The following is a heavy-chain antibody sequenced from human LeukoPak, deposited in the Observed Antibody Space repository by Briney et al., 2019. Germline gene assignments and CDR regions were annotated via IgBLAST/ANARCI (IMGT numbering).Heavy chain of an antibody. J-gene: IGHJ4*02. V-gene: IGHV3-7*01. Sequence: GGSLRLSCAASGFTFSRYAMSWVRQTPEKGLEWVANIKPDGSDSYYADSVKGRFSLSRDNTKNSMYLQMNSLRAEDTAVYYCARDVRSGLNYFVFADYWGQGALVTVSS. D-gene: IGHD3-10*02. CDR1: GFTFSRYA. CDR2: IKPDGSDS. CDR3: ARDVRSGLNYFVFADY.